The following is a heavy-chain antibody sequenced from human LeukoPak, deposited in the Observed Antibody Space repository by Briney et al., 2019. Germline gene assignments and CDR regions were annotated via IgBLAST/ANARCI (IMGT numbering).Heavy chain of an antibody. D-gene: IGHD6-19*01. V-gene: IGHV4-38-2*02. J-gene: IGHJ4*02. Sequence: SETLSLTCTVSGYSISSGYYWGWIRQSPGKGLEWIGNIYHSGTTYYNPSLNSRVSISADTSKNQFSLSLRSDDTAVYYCARVQGSSGWYIFDYWGQGTLVTVSS. CDR2: IYHSGTT. CDR3: ARVQGSSGWYIFDY. CDR1: GYSISSGYY.